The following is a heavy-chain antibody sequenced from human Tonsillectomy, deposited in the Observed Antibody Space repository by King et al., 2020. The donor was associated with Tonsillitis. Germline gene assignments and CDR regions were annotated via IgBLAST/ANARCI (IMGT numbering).Heavy chain of an antibody. CDR3: ARGDLTYGDYLPVDL. J-gene: IGHJ5*02. Sequence: QLQESGPGLVKPSQTLSLTCTVSGGSISSSDYYWSWIRQPPGKGLEWIGYIYYSGSTYYNPSLKSRITISVDTSKNQFSLKLRSVTAADTALYYCARGDLTYGDYLPVDLWGQGTLVTVSS. D-gene: IGHD4-17*01. CDR1: GGSISSSDYY. CDR2: IYYSGST. V-gene: IGHV4-30-4*01.